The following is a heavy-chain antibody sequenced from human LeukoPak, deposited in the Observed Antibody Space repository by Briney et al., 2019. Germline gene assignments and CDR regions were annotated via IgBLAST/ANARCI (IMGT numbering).Heavy chain of an antibody. D-gene: IGHD4-17*01. J-gene: IGHJ6*03. Sequence: GESLKISCKGSGYSFTSYWIGWVRQMPGKGLEWMGIIYPGDSDTRYSPSFQGQVTISADKSISTAYLQWSSLKASDTAMYYCARQGDYDTHYYYYMDVWGKGTTVTVSS. CDR1: GYSFTSYW. CDR2: IYPGDSDT. V-gene: IGHV5-51*01. CDR3: ARQGDYDTHYYYYMDV.